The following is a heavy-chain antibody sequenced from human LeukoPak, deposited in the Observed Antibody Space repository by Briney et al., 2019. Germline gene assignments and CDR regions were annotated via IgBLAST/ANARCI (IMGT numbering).Heavy chain of an antibody. V-gene: IGHV3-30*18. Sequence: PGRSLRLSCAASGFTFSTFGIHWVRQAPGKGLEWVAAISPDGNNEYYTDSVKGRLTISRDNSKNMIYLQMNSLRGEDSAVYYCAKVKNYDDYWGQGTLVTVSS. CDR3: AKVKNYDDY. D-gene: IGHD3-22*01. J-gene: IGHJ4*02. CDR1: GFTFSTFG. CDR2: ISPDGNNE.